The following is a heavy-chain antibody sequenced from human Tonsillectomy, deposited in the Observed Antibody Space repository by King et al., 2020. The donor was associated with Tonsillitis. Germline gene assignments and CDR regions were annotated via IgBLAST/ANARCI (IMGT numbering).Heavy chain of an antibody. CDR1: GFTFSSYA. CDR3: ARAADSYGSGEGCAEY. V-gene: IGHV3-30-3*01. J-gene: IGHJ4*02. D-gene: IGHD3-10*01. CDR2: ISYAGINK. Sequence: QLVQSGGGVVQPGRSLRLSCAASGFTFSSYAMHWVRQAPGKGLEWVAVISYAGINKYYADSVKGRFTISRDKSKNTLYLQMNSLRAEDTAVYYCARAADSYGSGEGCAEYWGQGTLVTVSS.